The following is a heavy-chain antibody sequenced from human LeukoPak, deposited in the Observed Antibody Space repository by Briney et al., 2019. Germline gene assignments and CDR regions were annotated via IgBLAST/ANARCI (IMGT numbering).Heavy chain of an antibody. CDR2: ISGSGGGT. CDR3: AKAFSAYENWPPNWFDP. CDR1: GFTFSSLA. D-gene: IGHD5-12*01. Sequence: PGRSLRLSCAASGFTFSSLAMHWVRQAPGKGLEWASAISGSGGGTYYADSVKGRLTISRDNSKNTLYLQMSSLRAEDTAVYYCAKAFSAYENWPPNWFDPWGQGTLVTVSS. J-gene: IGHJ5*02. V-gene: IGHV3-23*01.